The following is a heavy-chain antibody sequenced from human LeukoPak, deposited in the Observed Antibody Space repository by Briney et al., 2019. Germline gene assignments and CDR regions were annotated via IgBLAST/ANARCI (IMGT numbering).Heavy chain of an antibody. Sequence: SETLSLTCTVSGGSISSSSYYWGWIRQPPGKGLEWIGSIYYSGSTYYNPSLKSRVTISVDTSKNQFSLKLSSVTAADTAVYYCARVGDSSGYYYHFDLWGRGTLVTVSS. CDR2: IYYSGST. V-gene: IGHV4-39*07. CDR1: GGSISSSSYY. J-gene: IGHJ2*01. CDR3: ARVGDSSGYYYHFDL. D-gene: IGHD3-22*01.